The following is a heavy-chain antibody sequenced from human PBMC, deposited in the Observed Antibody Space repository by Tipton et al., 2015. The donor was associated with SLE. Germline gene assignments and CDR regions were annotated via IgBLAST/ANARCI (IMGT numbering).Heavy chain of an antibody. D-gene: IGHD4-11*01. CDR2: IYYSGST. CDR1: GGSISSSSYY. Sequence: GLVKPSETLSLTCTVSGGSISSSSYYWGWIRQPPGKGLEWIGSIYYSGSTYYNPSLKSRVTISVDTSKNQFSLKLSSVTAADTAVYYCVRTPSLQDWGQGTLVTVSS. V-gene: IGHV4-39*01. CDR3: VRTPSLQD. J-gene: IGHJ4*02.